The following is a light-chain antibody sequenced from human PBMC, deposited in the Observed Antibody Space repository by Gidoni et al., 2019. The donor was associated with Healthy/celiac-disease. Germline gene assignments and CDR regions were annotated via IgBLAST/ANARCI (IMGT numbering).Light chain of an antibody. CDR2: GAS. CDR1: QSVSSSY. V-gene: IGKV3-20*01. Sequence: EIALTLSLGTLSLAPGERATLSCRASQSVSSSYLAWYQQKPGQAPRLLIYGASSRATGIPDRFSGSGSGTDFTLTISRLEPEDFAVYYCQQYGSSLLTFGGGTKVEIK. CDR3: QQYGSSLLT. J-gene: IGKJ4*01.